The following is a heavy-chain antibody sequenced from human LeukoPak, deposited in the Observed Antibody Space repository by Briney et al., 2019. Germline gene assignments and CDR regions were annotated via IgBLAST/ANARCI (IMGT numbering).Heavy chain of an antibody. CDR1: GYTFTSCG. Sequence: GASVKVSCKASGYTFTSCGISWVRQAPGQGLEWMGWISAYNGNTNYAQKLQGRATMTTDTSTSTAYMELRSLRSDDTAVYYCARDSSGYYKNYWYFDLWGRGTLVTVSS. V-gene: IGHV1-18*01. CDR2: ISAYNGNT. J-gene: IGHJ2*01. CDR3: ARDSSGYYKNYWYFDL. D-gene: IGHD3-22*01.